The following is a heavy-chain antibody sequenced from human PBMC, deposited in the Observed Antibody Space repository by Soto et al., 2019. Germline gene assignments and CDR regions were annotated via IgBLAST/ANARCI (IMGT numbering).Heavy chain of an antibody. D-gene: IGHD1-26*01. CDR1: GYTFTSYG. CDR2: ISAYNGNT. J-gene: IGHJ6*02. Sequence: QVQLVQSGAEVKKPGASVKVSCKASGYTFTSYGISWVRQAPGQGLEWMGWISAYNGNTNYAQKLQGRVTMTTDTSTSKGYMELRSLRSDDTAVYYCARVGATRGGYYYYGMDVWGQGTTVTVSS. CDR3: ARVGATRGGYYYYGMDV. V-gene: IGHV1-18*01.